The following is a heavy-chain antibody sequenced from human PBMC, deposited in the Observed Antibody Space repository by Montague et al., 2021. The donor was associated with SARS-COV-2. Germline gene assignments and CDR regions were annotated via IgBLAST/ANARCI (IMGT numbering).Heavy chain of an antibody. CDR1: AFTFTSYS. V-gene: IGHV3-30*04. J-gene: IGHJ6*02. Sequence: SLRLSCEASAFTFTSYSLHWFRQAPGQGLEWVAIISYDGSHQYYAASVKGRFTISRDNSKNTVYLQMTSLRPEDTAVYYCARVYGSHWPPNYAMDVWGQGTTVTVSS. CDR3: ARVYGSHWPPNYAMDV. D-gene: IGHD6-13*01. CDR2: ISYDGSHQ.